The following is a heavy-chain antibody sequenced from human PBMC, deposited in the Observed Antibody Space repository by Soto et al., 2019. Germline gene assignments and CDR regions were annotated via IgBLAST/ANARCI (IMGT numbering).Heavy chain of an antibody. V-gene: IGHV4-59*01. CDR1: GGSISSYY. CDR2: IYYSGST. D-gene: IGHD5-18*01. Sequence: SETLSLTCPVSGGSISSYYWSWIRQPPGKGLEWIGYIYYSGSTNYNPSLKSRVTISVDTSKNQFSLKLSSVTAADTAVYYCVGGYGTGFDYWGQGTLVTVSS. CDR3: VGGYGTGFDY. J-gene: IGHJ4*02.